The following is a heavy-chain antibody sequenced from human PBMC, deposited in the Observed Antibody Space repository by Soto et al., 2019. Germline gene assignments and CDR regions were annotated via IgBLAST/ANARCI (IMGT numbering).Heavy chain of an antibody. D-gene: IGHD6-13*01. CDR2: ISAYNGNT. Sequence: QVQLVQSGAEVKKPGASVKVSCKASGYTFTSYGISWVRQAPGQGLEWMGWISAYNGNTNYAQKLQGRVTMTTDTSTSTAYMELRSLRSDDTAVYYCANLAAADYYYYDGMDVWGQGATVTVSS. V-gene: IGHV1-18*01. CDR1: GYTFTSYG. CDR3: ANLAAADYYYYDGMDV. J-gene: IGHJ6*02.